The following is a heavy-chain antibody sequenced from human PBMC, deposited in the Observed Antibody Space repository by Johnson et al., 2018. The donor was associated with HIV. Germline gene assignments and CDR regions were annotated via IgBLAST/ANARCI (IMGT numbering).Heavy chain of an antibody. D-gene: IGHD2-15*01. CDR2: IQEDGSQI. CDR1: TFTFRNYW. CDR3: ARDQGVRRVVVFDDAFDV. Sequence: EVQLVESGGDLVQPGGSLRLSCVASTFTFRNYWMSWVRQAPGKGLEWVGNIQEDGSQIHYMDSVKGRFTLSRDNAENSLYLQMTSLRGEDTAVYYCARDQGVRRVVVFDDAFDVGGQGTMVTVSS. V-gene: IGHV3-7*01. J-gene: IGHJ3*01.